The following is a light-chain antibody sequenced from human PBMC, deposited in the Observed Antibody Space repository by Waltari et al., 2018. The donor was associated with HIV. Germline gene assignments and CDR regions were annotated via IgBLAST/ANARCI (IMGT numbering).Light chain of an antibody. Sequence: EVVLTQSPATLSLSPGERATLSCRSSQSISSHLAWYQQKHGQAPRLLIYDASNRATGIPARFSGSGSGSDFTLSISSLDPEDFAVYYCQHRSNWPPLTFGGGTKVEI. CDR3: QHRSNWPPLT. CDR1: QSISSH. V-gene: IGKV3-11*01. CDR2: DAS. J-gene: IGKJ4*01.